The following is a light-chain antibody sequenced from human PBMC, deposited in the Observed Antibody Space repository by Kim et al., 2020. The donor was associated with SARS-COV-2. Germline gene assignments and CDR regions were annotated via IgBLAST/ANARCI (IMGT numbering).Light chain of an antibody. V-gene: IGKV3-20*01. J-gene: IGKJ1*01. CDR1: QSVSSDY. CDR2: GAS. CDR3: QQYGSSPT. Sequence: EIVLTQSPGTLSLSPGERATLSCRASQSVSSDYVAWYQQKPGQAPRLLFYGASSRATGVPDRFSGSGSGTDFTLTITRLEPEDFAIYYCQQYGSSPTFGQGTKVDIK.